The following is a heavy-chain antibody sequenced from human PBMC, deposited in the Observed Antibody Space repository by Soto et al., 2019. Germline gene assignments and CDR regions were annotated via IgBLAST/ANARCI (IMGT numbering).Heavy chain of an antibody. V-gene: IGHV1-8*01. Sequence: ASVKVSCKASGYTFTSYDINWVRQATGQGLEWMGWMNPNSGNTGYAQKFQGRVTMTRNTSISTAYMELSSLRSDDTAVYYCARGPYYDFWSGYFGYYYYYGMDFWGQGTTVTVSS. CDR2: MNPNSGNT. CDR1: GYTFTSYD. D-gene: IGHD3-3*01. CDR3: ARGPYYDFWSGYFGYYYYYGMDF. J-gene: IGHJ6*02.